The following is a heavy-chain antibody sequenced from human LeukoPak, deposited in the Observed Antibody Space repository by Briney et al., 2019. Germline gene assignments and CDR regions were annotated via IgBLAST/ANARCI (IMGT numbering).Heavy chain of an antibody. D-gene: IGHD2-21*02. CDR2: ISKNGGNT. CDR3: VKDLSDRDVDY. J-gene: IGHJ4*02. Sequence: PGGSLRPSCLGSGFTFSWYGMNWVRQAPGGGLEYVSAISKNGGNTYYVDSVKGRFTISRDNSKNTLYLQMNSLRVEDTAVYFCVKDLSDRDVDYWGQGTLVTVSS. CDR1: GFTFSWYG. V-gene: IGHV3-64D*06.